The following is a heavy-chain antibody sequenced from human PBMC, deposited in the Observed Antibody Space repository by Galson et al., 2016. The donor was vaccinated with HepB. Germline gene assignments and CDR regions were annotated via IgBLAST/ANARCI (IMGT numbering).Heavy chain of an antibody. CDR1: GFTFSSYW. CDR3: ARALIDFRGEDY. CDR2: IDPDGSST. D-gene: IGHD3-16*01. Sequence: SLRLSCAASGFTFSSYWMHWVRQVPGKGLEWVSRIDPDGSSTTYAAAVKGRFPISRDNAKNTVYLEMNSLRAEDTAVYFCARALIDFRGEDYWGQGTLVTVSS. V-gene: IGHV3-74*03. J-gene: IGHJ4*02.